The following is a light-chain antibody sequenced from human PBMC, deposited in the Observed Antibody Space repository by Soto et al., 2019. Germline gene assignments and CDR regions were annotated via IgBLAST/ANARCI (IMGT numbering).Light chain of an antibody. CDR1: QGIRNF. V-gene: IGKV1-9*01. CDR2: AAS. J-gene: IGKJ5*01. CDR3: QQLNTFPIT. Sequence: DIQLTQSPSFLSASPGDRVTITCRASQGIRNFLAWYQQSPGRAPKLLIYAASTLQDEVPSRFSGSGSGTEFTLTISSLQPEDFATYYCQQLNTFPITFGQGTRLEI.